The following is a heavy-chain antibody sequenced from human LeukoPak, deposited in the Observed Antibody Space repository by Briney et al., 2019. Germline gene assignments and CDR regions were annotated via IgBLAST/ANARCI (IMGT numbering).Heavy chain of an antibody. D-gene: IGHD4-17*01. CDR2: ISYDGSNK. Sequence: PGGLLRFSCAASGLTLRSYAMHWFGQAPGKGLEWVAFISYDGSNKYYADSVKGRFTTSRENSKNTLYLQMNSLRAEDTAVYYCARDLGYGDYVGYFDYWGQGTLVTVSS. CDR3: ARDLGYGDYVGYFDY. J-gene: IGHJ4*02. CDR1: GLTLRSYA. V-gene: IGHV3-30-3*01.